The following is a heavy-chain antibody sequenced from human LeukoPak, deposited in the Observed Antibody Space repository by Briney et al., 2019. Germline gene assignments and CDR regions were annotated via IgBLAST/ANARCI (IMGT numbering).Heavy chain of an antibody. CDR3: ARGRYCTSISCYNWFDP. D-gene: IGHD2-2*01. V-gene: IGHV6-1*01. CDR2: TYYRSKWYN. CDR1: GDSVSSNTAA. J-gene: IGHJ5*02. Sequence: SQTLSLTCAISGDSVSSNTAAWNWIRQSPSRDLEWLGRTYYRSKWYNDYAVFVKSRITINPDTSKNQFSLQLNSVTPEDTAVYYCARGRYCTSISCYNWFDPWGQGTLVTVSS.